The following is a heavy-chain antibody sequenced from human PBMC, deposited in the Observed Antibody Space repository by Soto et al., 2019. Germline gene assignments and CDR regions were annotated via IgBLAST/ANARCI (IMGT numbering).Heavy chain of an antibody. CDR2: IYHTGNR. D-gene: IGHD6-19*01. CDR1: GGSISDNW. J-gene: IGHJ4*02. CDR3: ARHIAVSGTRGFDY. Sequence: QVQLQESGPGLMQPSGTLSLTCAVSGGSISDNWWSWVRQPPGKGLEWIGEIYHTGNRHYNPSLEGRVTIPVDKSKTHFSLNLNSVTAADTAVYYCARHIAVSGTRGFDYWGQGILVTVSS. V-gene: IGHV4-4*02.